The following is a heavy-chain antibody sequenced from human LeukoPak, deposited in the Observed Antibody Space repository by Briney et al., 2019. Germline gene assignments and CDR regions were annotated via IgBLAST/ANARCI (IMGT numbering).Heavy chain of an antibody. CDR2: ISYDGSNK. Sequence: GGSLRLSCAASGFTFSSHGMHWGRQAPGKGLEWVAVISYDGSNKYADSVKGRFTISRDISKNALYLQMNSLRAEDTAVYYCAKGLAYYDSGESYYYGMDVWGQGTTVTVSS. J-gene: IGHJ6*02. D-gene: IGHD3-10*01. CDR1: GFTFSSHG. V-gene: IGHV3-30*18. CDR3: AKGLAYYDSGESYYYGMDV.